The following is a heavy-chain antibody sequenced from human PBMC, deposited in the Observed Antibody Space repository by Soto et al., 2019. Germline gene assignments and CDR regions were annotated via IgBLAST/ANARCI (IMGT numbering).Heavy chain of an antibody. V-gene: IGHV3-23*01. J-gene: IGHJ4*02. CDR3: AKDSDYSDLKSYFDF. Sequence: GGSLRLSCAASGFTFSSYAMSWVRQAPGKGLEWVSAISGSGGSTYYADSVKGRFTISRDNSKHTLYLQMNSLRAEDTAVYYCAKDSDYSDLKSYFDFWGQGTLVTVSS. D-gene: IGHD4-17*01. CDR2: ISGSGGST. CDR1: GFTFSSYA.